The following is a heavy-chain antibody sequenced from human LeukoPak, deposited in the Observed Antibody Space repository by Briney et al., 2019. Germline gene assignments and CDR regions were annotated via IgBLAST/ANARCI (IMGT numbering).Heavy chain of an antibody. CDR3: ARTTEGGYTYGYFYYYYMDV. D-gene: IGHD5-18*01. CDR2: IYYSGST. V-gene: IGHV4-59*01. Sequence: SETLSLTCTVSGGSISSYYWSWIRQPPGMGLEWIGYIYYSGSTNYNPSLKSRVTISVDTSKNQFSLKLSSVTAADTAVYYCARTTEGGYTYGYFYYYYMDVWGKGTTVTISS. J-gene: IGHJ6*03. CDR1: GGSISSYY.